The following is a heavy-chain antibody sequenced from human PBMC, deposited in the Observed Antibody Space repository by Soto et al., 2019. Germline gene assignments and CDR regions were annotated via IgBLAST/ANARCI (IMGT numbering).Heavy chain of an antibody. V-gene: IGHV3-23*01. D-gene: IGHD1-1*01. CDR1: GFTFSSYA. CDR2: ISGSGGST. Sequence: GGSLRLSCAASGFTFSSYAMSWVRQAPGKGLEWVSAISGSGGSTYYADSVKGRFTNSSDNSKTPLYLQMNSLRAEDKAVYYCAKSFPRSWNDPGHYFDYWGQGTLVTVSS. CDR3: AKSFPRSWNDPGHYFDY. J-gene: IGHJ4*02.